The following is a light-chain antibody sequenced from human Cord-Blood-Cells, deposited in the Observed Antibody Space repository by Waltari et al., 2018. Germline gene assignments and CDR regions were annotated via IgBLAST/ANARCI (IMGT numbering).Light chain of an antibody. J-gene: IGLJ2*01. CDR3: SSYTSSSTVV. V-gene: IGLV2-14*01. CDR1: SSDVGGYNY. CDR2: DVS. Sequence: QSARTQPASVSGSPGQSITISCTGTSSDVGGYNYASWYQQHPGKAPKLMIYDVSNRPSGVSNRFSGSKSGNTASLTISGLQAEDEADYYCSSYTSSSTVVFGGGTKLTVL.